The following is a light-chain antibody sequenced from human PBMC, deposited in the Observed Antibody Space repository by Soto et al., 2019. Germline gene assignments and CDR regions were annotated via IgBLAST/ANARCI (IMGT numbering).Light chain of an antibody. CDR3: QQYGSSSYT. Sequence: EIVLTQSPGTLSLSVGERATLSCRASQSVSGSYLAWYQQKPGQAPRLLIYAASSRATGIPDRFSGSGSGTDFTLTISRLEPEDFAVYYCQQYGSSSYTFGQGTKLEIK. CDR1: QSVSGSY. V-gene: IGKV3-20*01. J-gene: IGKJ2*01. CDR2: AAS.